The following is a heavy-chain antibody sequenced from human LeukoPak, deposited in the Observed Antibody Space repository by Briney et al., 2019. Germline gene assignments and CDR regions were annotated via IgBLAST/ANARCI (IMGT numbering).Heavy chain of an antibody. J-gene: IGHJ4*02. D-gene: IGHD6-13*01. V-gene: IGHV4-59*12. Sequence: SETLSLTYTVSGGSISSYYWSWIRQPPGKGLEWIGYIYYSGSTNYNPSLKSRVTISVDTSKNQFSLKLSSVTAADTAVYYCAVFSSSSWYRWFDYWGQGTLVTVSS. CDR2: IYYSGST. CDR1: GGSISSYY. CDR3: AVFSSSSWYRWFDY.